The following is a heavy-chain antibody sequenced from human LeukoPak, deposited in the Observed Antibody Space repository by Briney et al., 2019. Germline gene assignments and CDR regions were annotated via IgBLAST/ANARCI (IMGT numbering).Heavy chain of an antibody. V-gene: IGHV1-18*01. D-gene: IGHD6-19*01. CDR1: GYTFTSYG. CDR3: ARDSSNNWFDP. Sequence: ASVKVSCRASGYTFTSYGISWVRQAPGQGLEWMGWISAYNGNTNYAQKLQGRVTMTTDTSTSSAYMELRSLRSDDTAVYYCARDSSNNWFDPWGQGTLVTVSS. J-gene: IGHJ5*02. CDR2: ISAYNGNT.